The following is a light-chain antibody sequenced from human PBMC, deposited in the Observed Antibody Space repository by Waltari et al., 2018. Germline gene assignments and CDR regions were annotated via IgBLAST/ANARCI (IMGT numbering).Light chain of an antibody. V-gene: IGKV3-15*01. CDR1: RGVRRN. CDR3: QQYDEWPPRYT. Sequence: DTVLTQSPATLSVSPGDGATLSCRASRGVRRNLAWYQQRPAQAPRLLIFGASTRAPGVAARFIGSGSGTEFTLTITGLQSEDSAIYFCQQYDEWPPRYTFGQGTTLEIK. CDR2: GAS. J-gene: IGKJ2*01.